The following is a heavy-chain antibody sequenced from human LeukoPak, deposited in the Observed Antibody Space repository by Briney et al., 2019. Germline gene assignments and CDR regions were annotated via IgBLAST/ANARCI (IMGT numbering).Heavy chain of an antibody. J-gene: IGHJ4*02. CDR1: GGSISSYY. CDR2: IYYSGST. D-gene: IGHD1-1*01. V-gene: IGHV4-59*01. CDR3: ARVDPTGTTYFDY. Sequence: RPSETLSLTCTVSGGSISSYYWSWIRQPPGKGLEWIGYIYYSGSTNYNPSLKSRVTISVDTSKNQFSLKLSSVTAADTAVYYCARVDPTGTTYFDYWGQGTLVTVSS.